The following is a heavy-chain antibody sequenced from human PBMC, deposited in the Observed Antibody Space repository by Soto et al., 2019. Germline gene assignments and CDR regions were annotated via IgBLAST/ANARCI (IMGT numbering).Heavy chain of an antibody. V-gene: IGHV4-34*01. D-gene: IGHD3-3*01. J-gene: IGHJ6*03. CDR3: ARVNPTYYDFWSGPYYYYYMDV. Sequence: SETLSLTCAVYGGSFSGYYWSWIRQPPGKGLEWIGEINHSGSTNYNPSLKSRVTISVDTSKNQFSLKLSSVTAADTAVYYCARVNPTYYDFWSGPYYYYYMDVRGKGTTVTVSS. CDR1: GGSFSGYY. CDR2: INHSGST.